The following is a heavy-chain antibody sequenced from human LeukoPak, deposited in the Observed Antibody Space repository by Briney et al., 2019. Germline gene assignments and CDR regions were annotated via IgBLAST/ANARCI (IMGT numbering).Heavy chain of an antibody. CDR1: GGSFSGYY. Sequence: PSETLSLTCAVCGGSFSGYYWSWIRQPPGKGLEWVGEINHSVGTNYNPSLKSRVTISVETSKNQFSLKLSSVTAADTAVYYCARGKTRTSIAPLRARLEYYFGYWGQGTLVTVSS. CDR3: ARGKTRTSIAPLRARLEYYFGY. J-gene: IGHJ4*02. D-gene: IGHD6-6*01. V-gene: IGHV4-34*01. CDR2: INHSVGT.